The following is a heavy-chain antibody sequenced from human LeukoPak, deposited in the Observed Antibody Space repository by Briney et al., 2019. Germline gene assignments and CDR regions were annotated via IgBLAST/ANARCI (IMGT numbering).Heavy chain of an antibody. V-gene: IGHV3-23*01. D-gene: IGHD6-25*01. CDR2: ISGSGATT. CDR1: GFTFSSYA. CDR3: AKDESPRIAAYNY. Sequence: GGSLRLSCAASGFTFSSYAMSWVSQAPGKGLEWVSVISGSGATTYYADSVKGRFTISRDNSKNTLYLQMNSLRAEDTAVYYCAKDESPRIAAYNYWGQGTLVTVSS. J-gene: IGHJ4*02.